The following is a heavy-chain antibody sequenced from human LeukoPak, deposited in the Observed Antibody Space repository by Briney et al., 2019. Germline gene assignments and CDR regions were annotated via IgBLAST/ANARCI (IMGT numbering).Heavy chain of an antibody. D-gene: IGHD6-13*01. CDR2: VNTDGADT. CDR3: AIRKQQVVPPRAYPYYYGMDV. Sequence: GGSLRLSCAASGFTFINYAMSWVRQAPGKGLEWVSAVNTDGADTFYADSVQGRLTISRDKSKNALYLLMISLRAEDTAVYYCAIRKQQVVPPRAYPYYYGMDVWGQGTTVTVSS. J-gene: IGHJ6*02. V-gene: IGHV3-23*01. CDR1: GFTFINYA.